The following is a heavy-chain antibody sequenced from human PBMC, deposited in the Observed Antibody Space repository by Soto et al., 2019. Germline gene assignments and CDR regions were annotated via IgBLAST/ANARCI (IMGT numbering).Heavy chain of an antibody. Sequence: QVQLVESGGGVVQPGRSLRLSCAASGFTFSSYGMHWVRQAPGKGLEWVAVIWYDGSNKYYADSVKGRFTISRDNXKNXXXXXMNSLRAEDTAVYYCARDRYSSLDYWGQGTLVTVSS. CDR1: GFTFSSYG. J-gene: IGHJ4*02. CDR2: IWYDGSNK. D-gene: IGHD6-13*01. CDR3: ARDRYSSLDY. V-gene: IGHV3-33*01.